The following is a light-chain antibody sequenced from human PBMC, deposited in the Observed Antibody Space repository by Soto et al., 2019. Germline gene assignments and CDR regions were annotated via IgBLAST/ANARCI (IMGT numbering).Light chain of an antibody. CDR2: EAS. J-gene: IGKJ4*01. Sequence: DIQVTQSPSTLSASVGDRVTITCRASQSISTWLAWYQHKPGKAPKLLIYEASSLESGVPSRFGGSGSGTELTLTISSLRPDDFATYYCQRYDDYPLTFGGGTKVDIK. CDR1: QSISTW. V-gene: IGKV1-5*03. CDR3: QRYDDYPLT.